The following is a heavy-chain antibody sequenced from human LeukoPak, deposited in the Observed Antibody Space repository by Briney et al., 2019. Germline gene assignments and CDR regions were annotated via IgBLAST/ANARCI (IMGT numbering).Heavy chain of an antibody. CDR1: GFTFSSYA. Sequence: GGSPRLSCAASGFTFSSYAMSWVRQAPGKGLEWVSAISGSGGSTYYADSVKGRFTISRDNSKNTLYLQMNSLRAEDTAVYYCAKDLGYDSSGYAFDIWGQGTMVTVSS. CDR2: ISGSGGST. J-gene: IGHJ3*02. CDR3: AKDLGYDSSGYAFDI. D-gene: IGHD3-22*01. V-gene: IGHV3-23*01.